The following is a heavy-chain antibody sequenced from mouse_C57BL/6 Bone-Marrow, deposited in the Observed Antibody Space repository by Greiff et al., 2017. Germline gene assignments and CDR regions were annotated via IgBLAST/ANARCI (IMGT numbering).Heavy chain of an antibody. V-gene: IGHV5-4*01. J-gene: IGHJ4*01. CDR2: ISDGGSYT. D-gene: IGHD1-1*02. CDR3: ARDRVVRSTMVPYAMDY. Sequence: DVMLVESGGGLVKPGGSLKLSCAASGFTFSSYAMSWVRQTPEKRLEWVATISDGGSYTYYPDNVKGRFTISRDNAKNNLYLQLSLLKLEDTAMYYCARDRVVRSTMVPYAMDYWGQGTSVTVAS. CDR1: GFTFSSYA.